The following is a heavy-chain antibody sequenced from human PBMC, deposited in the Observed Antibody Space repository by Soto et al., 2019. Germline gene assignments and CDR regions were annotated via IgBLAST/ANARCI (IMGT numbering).Heavy chain of an antibody. J-gene: IGHJ4*02. Sequence: SETLSLTCAVYGGSFSGYYWSWIRQPPGKGLEWIGEINHSGSTNYNPSLKSRVTISVDTSENQFSLKLSSVTAADTAVYYCARGWGSGFGYWGQGTLVTVSS. CDR2: INHSGST. D-gene: IGHD6-19*01. V-gene: IGHV4-34*01. CDR3: ARGWGSGFGY. CDR1: GGSFSGYY.